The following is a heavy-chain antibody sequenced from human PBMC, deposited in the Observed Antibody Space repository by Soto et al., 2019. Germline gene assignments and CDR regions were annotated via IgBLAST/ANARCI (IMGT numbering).Heavy chain of an antibody. CDR1: GFTFSSYG. CDR2: IWHDGSNK. Sequence: QVQLVESGGGVVQPGRSLRLSCAASGFTFSSYGMHWVRQAPGKGLEWVAIIWHDGSNKYYADSVKGRFTISRDNSKNTLYLQMNSLRAEDTAVYYCARAWDCSGGSCYFYAYYYGMDVWGQGTTVTVSS. J-gene: IGHJ6*02. D-gene: IGHD2-15*01. V-gene: IGHV3-33*01. CDR3: ARAWDCSGGSCYFYAYYYGMDV.